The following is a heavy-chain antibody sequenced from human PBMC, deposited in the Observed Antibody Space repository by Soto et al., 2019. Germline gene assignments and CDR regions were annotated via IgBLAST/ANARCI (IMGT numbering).Heavy chain of an antibody. J-gene: IGHJ6*02. Sequence: PSETLSLTCSLSAGSISRGASYWSWIRHHPGNGLEWTGYIYYSGSTYYTPSLKSRVTISVDTSKNQFSLKLSSVPAADTAVYYCARLYGSGSFAPECYYYGMDVWGQGTTVTVSS. CDR1: AGSISRGASY. D-gene: IGHD3-10*01. CDR2: IYYSGST. CDR3: ARLYGSGSFAPECYYYGMDV. V-gene: IGHV4-31*03.